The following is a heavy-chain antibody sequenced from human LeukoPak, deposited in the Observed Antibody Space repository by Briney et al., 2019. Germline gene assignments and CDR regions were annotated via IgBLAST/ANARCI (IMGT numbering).Heavy chain of an antibody. CDR2: ISGSGAGT. CDR3: AKSSNEWELNSFDS. V-gene: IGHV3-23*01. Sequence: GGSLRLSCAASGFTFSNFGMAWVRQAPGKGLEWVSAISGSGAGTDYADSVRGRFIISRDNSKNTMYLQMSSLRAEDTAIYYCAKSSNEWELNSFDSWGQGTLVPVSS. CDR1: GFTFSNFG. J-gene: IGHJ4*02. D-gene: IGHD1-26*01.